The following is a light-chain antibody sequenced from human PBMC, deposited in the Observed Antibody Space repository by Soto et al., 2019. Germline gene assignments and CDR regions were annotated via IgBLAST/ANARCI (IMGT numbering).Light chain of an antibody. J-gene: IGKJ1*01. CDR3: QQNHTYPWT. CDR2: KAS. CDR1: QSINTW. Sequence: DIQMTQSPSTLSASVGDRVTITCRASQSINTWLAWYQQKPGKAPNLLISKASTLESGVPSKFSGSASGTEFTLTSSGLQPGDSATYYCQQNHTYPWTFGQGTKVEIK. V-gene: IGKV1-5*03.